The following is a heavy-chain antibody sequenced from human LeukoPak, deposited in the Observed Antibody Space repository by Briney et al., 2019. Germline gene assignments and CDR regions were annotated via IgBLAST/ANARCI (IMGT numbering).Heavy chain of an antibody. D-gene: IGHD3-10*01. CDR2: ISGSGGST. CDR3: AKDLVDMVRGVTDY. Sequence: GGSLRLSCAASGFTFSSYAMNWVRQAPGKELEWVSAISGSGGSTYYADSVKGRFTISRDNSKNTLYLQMNSLRAEDTAVYYCAKDLVDMVRGVTDYWGQGTLVTVSS. V-gene: IGHV3-23*01. CDR1: GFTFSSYA. J-gene: IGHJ4*02.